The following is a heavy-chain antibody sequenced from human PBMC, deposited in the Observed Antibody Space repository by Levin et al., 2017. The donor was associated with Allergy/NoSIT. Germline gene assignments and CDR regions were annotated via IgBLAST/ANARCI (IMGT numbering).Heavy chain of an antibody. CDR3: ARDDGGLLWSDYYYGMDV. CDR1: GFTFSSYS. J-gene: IGHJ6*02. D-gene: IGHD3-10*01. V-gene: IGHV3-21*01. CDR2: ISSSSSYI. Sequence: GGSLRLSCAASGFTFSSYSMNWVRQAPGKGLEWVSSISSSSSYIYYADSVKGRFTISRDNAKNSLYLQMNSLRAEDTAVYYCARDDGGLLWSDYYYGMDVWGQGTTVTVSS.